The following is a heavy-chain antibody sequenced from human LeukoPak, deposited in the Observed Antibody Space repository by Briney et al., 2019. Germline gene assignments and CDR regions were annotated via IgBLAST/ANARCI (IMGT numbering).Heavy chain of an antibody. J-gene: IGHJ4*02. CDR2: ISAYNGNT. CDR1: GYTFTGYG. D-gene: IGHD3-16*01. Sequence: ASVKVSCKASGYTFTGYGISWVRQAPGQGLEWMGWISAYNGNTNYAQKLQGRVTMTTDTSTSTAYMELRSLRSDDTAVYCCARVGIMITFGGVPTDYWGQGTLVTVSS. CDR3: ARVGIMITFGGVPTDY. V-gene: IGHV1-18*01.